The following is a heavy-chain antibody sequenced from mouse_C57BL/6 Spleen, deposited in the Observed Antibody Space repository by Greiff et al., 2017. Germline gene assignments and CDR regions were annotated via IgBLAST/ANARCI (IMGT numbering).Heavy chain of an antibody. J-gene: IGHJ4*01. CDR2: INYDGSST. Sequence: EVKLMESEGGLVQPGSSMKLSCTAPGFTFSDYYMAWVRQVPEKGLEWVANINYDGSSTYYLDSLKSRFIISRDNAKNILYLQMSSLKSEDTATYYCARDYAMDYWGQGTSVTVSS. CDR1: GFTFSDYY. CDR3: ARDYAMDY. V-gene: IGHV5-16*01.